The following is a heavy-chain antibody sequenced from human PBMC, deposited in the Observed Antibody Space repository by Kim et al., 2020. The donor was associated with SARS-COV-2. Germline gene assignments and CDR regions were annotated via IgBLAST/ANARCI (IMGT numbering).Heavy chain of an antibody. CDR2: IKSKTDGGTT. J-gene: IGHJ6*02. D-gene: IGHD1-7*01. CDR3: TTAYNWNYVEDGMDV. Sequence: GGSLRLSCAASGFTFSNAWMSWVRQAPGKGLEWVGRIKSKTDGGTTDYAAPVKGRFTISRDDSKNTLYLQMNSLKTEDTAVYYCTTAYNWNYVEDGMDVWGQGTTVTVSS. V-gene: IGHV3-15*01. CDR1: GFTFSNAW.